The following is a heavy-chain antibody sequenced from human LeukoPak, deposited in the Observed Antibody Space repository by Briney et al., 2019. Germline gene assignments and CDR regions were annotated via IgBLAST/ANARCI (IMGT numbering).Heavy chain of an antibody. Sequence: GRSLRLSCAASGFTFSSYGMHWVRQAPGKGLEWVAVISYDGSNKYYADSVKGRFTISRDNSKNTLYLQMNSLRAEDTAVYYRAKSGITIFGVVITEALYWGQGTLVTVSS. D-gene: IGHD3-3*01. CDR1: GFTFSSYG. V-gene: IGHV3-30*18. J-gene: IGHJ4*02. CDR3: AKSGITIFGVVITEALY. CDR2: ISYDGSNK.